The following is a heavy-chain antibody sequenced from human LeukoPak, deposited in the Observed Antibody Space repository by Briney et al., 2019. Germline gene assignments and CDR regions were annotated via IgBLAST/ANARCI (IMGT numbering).Heavy chain of an antibody. Sequence: SGGSLRLSCAASGFTFSSYWMNWVRQAPGKGLEWVANIKQDGSEKYYVDSVKGRFTISRDNAKNSLYLQMNSLRAEDTAAYYCARGDYYGSGSFPLAFDIWGQGTMVTVSS. CDR1: GFTFSSYW. V-gene: IGHV3-7*01. D-gene: IGHD3-10*01. J-gene: IGHJ3*02. CDR2: IKQDGSEK. CDR3: ARGDYYGSGSFPLAFDI.